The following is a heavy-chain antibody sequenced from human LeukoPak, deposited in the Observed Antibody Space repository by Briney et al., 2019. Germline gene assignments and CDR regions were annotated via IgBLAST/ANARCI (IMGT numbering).Heavy chain of an antibody. CDR1: GFTFSSYA. CDR2: ISSNGGGT. D-gene: IGHD3-10*01. Sequence: PGGSLRLSCAASGFTFSSYAMSWVRRAPGKGLEWVSAISSNGGGTFYADSVKGQFTISRDNSQNTLYLQMNSLRAEDTAIYYCAKHYGSGTYYNHLDYWGQGTLVTVSS. CDR3: AKHYGSGTYYNHLDY. V-gene: IGHV3-23*01. J-gene: IGHJ4*02.